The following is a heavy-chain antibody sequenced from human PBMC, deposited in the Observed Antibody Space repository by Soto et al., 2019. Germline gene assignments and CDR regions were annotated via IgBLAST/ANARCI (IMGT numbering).Heavy chain of an antibody. J-gene: IGHJ4*02. V-gene: IGHV3-73*01. CDR3: TRHVYCSGGSCYDSTSDY. Sequence: GGSLRLSCAASGFSFSDSAIHWVRQASGKGLEWVGRIRTKANSYATTYAASVEGRFTISRDDSKNTAYLQMNSLKTEDTAVYYCTRHVYCSGGSCYDSTSDYWGQGTLVTVSS. CDR2: IRTKANSYAT. D-gene: IGHD2-15*01. CDR1: GFSFSDSA.